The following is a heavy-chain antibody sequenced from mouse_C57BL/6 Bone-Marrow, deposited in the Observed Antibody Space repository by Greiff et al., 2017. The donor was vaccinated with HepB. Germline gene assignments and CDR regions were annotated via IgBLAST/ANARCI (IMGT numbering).Heavy chain of an antibody. J-gene: IGHJ1*03. V-gene: IGHV5-17*01. CDR2: ISSGSSTI. D-gene: IGHD1-1*01. CDR3: AGGYYGSSPYWYFDV. CDR1: GFTFSDYG. Sequence: EVQGVESGGGLVKPGGSLKLSCAASGFTFSDYGMHWVRQAPEKGLEWVAYISSGSSTIYYADTVKGRFTISRDNAKNTLFLQMTSLRSGDTAMYYCAGGYYGSSPYWYFDVWGTGTTVTVSS.